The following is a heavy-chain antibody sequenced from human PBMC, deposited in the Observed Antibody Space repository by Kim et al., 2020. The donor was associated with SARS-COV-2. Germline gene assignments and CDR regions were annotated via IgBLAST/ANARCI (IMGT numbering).Heavy chain of an antibody. D-gene: IGHD3-9*01. Sequence: SETLSLTCAVYGGSFSGYYWSWIRQPPGKGLEWIGEINHSGSTNYNPSLKSRVTISVDTSKNQFSLKLSSVTAADTAVYYCARDQPTDAKILRYFELFD. V-gene: IGHV4-34*01. CDR3: ARDQPTDAKILRYFELFD. CDR2: INHSGST. CDR1: GGSFSGYY. J-gene: IGHJ4*01.